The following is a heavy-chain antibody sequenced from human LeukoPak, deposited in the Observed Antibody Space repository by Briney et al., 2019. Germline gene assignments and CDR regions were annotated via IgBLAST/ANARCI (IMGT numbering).Heavy chain of an antibody. D-gene: IGHD1-26*01. CDR1: GYTFTSYG. Sequence: ASVKVSCKASGYTFTSYGISWVRQAPGQGLEWMGWISAYNGNTNYAQKLQGRVTMTIDTSTSTAYMELRSLRSDDTAVYYCARISRGGLLNAFDIWGQGTMVTVSS. J-gene: IGHJ3*02. V-gene: IGHV1-18*01. CDR2: ISAYNGNT. CDR3: ARISRGGLLNAFDI.